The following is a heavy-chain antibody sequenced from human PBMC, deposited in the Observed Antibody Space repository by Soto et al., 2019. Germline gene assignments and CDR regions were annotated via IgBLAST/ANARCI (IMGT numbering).Heavy chain of an antibody. CDR2: ISSSSSTI. CDR1: GFTFSSYS. J-gene: IGHJ4*02. Sequence: EVQLVESGGGLVQPGGSLRLSCAASGFTFSSYSMNWVRQAPGKGLEWVSYISSSSSTIYYADSVKGRFTISRDNAKNSLYLQMNSLRAEDTAVYYCARDRAVDFWSGHTDYWGQGTLGTVSS. D-gene: IGHD3-3*01. CDR3: ARDRAVDFWSGHTDY. V-gene: IGHV3-48*01.